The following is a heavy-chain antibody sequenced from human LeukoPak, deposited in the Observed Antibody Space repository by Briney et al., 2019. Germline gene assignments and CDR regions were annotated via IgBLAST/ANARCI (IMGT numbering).Heavy chain of an antibody. Sequence: PGGSLRLSCAASGFTFSSYSMNWVRQAQGKGLEWVSSISSSSSYIYYADTVKGRFTISRDNAKNSLYLQMNSLRAEDTAVYYCARRWYDFWSGEESNYYGMDVWGQGTTVTVSS. V-gene: IGHV3-21*01. J-gene: IGHJ6*02. CDR3: ARRWYDFWSGEESNYYGMDV. CDR1: GFTFSSYS. CDR2: ISSSSSYI. D-gene: IGHD3-3*01.